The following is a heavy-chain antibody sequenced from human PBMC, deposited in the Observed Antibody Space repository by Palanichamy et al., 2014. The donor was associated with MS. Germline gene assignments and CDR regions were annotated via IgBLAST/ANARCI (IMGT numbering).Heavy chain of an antibody. Sequence: QVQLVQSGAEVKEPGASVKVSCKASGYKFTNYAMHWVRQAPGQRLEWMGWINAGNGNTKYSQKFQGRVTITRDTSANTAYMDLSSLRSEDTAIYYCARIQPDGDGFDIWGQGTMVTVSS. CDR3: ARIQPDGDGFDI. CDR2: INAGNGNT. J-gene: IGHJ3*02. CDR1: GYKFTNYA. V-gene: IGHV1-3*01.